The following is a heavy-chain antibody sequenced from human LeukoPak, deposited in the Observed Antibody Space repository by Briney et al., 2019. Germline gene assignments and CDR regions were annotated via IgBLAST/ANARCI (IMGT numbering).Heavy chain of an antibody. CDR1: GGSFSGYY. D-gene: IGHD6-19*01. J-gene: IGHJ4*02. Sequence: PSETLSLTCAAYGGSFSGYYWSWIRQPPGKGLEWIGEINHSASTNYNPSLKSRVTISVDTSKSQFSLKLSSVTAADTAVYYCARGGSTWGSGYSSGWYVKTLALALDYWGQGTLVTVSS. CDR2: INHSAST. CDR3: ARGGSTWGSGYSSGWYVKTLALALDY. V-gene: IGHV4-34*01.